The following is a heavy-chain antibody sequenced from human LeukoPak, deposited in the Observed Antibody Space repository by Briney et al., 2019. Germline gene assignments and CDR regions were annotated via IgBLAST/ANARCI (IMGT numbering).Heavy chain of an antibody. J-gene: IGHJ3*02. V-gene: IGHV3-72*01. D-gene: IGHD1-26*01. CDR1: GFIFSDHY. CDR2: TRNEANIYTT. CDR3: ASPVGATTVRAFDI. Sequence: GGSLRLSCAASGFIFSDHYIDWVRQAPGKGLEWVGRTRNEANIYTTKYAASVKGRFTISRDDSKNSLYLQMNSLKTEDTAVYYCASPVGATTVRAFDIWGQGTMVTVSS.